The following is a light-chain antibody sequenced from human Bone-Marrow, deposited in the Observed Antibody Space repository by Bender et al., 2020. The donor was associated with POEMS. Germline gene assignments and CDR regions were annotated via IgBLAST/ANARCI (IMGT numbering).Light chain of an antibody. Sequence: QSVLTQPPSASGTPGQSVTISCSGSNSNIGTNAVNWYQQFPGTSPQPLIYGENQRPSGVPDRFYAFKSGPSASLAISGLQSEDGADYYCAAWDAGLCGGVFGGGTKLTVL. CDR1: NSNIGTNA. V-gene: IGLV1-44*01. CDR2: GEN. CDR3: AAWDAGLCGGV. J-gene: IGLJ3*02.